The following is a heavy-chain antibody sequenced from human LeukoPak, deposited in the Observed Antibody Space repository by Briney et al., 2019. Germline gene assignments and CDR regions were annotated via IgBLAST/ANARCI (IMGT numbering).Heavy chain of an antibody. V-gene: IGHV4-30-2*01. CDR2: IYHSGST. CDR1: GGSISSGGYS. J-gene: IGHJ6*02. D-gene: IGHD3-10*01. Sequence: SETLSLTCAVAGGSISSGGYSWSWIRQPPGKGLEWIGYIYHSGSTYYNPSLKSRVTISVDTSKNQFSLKLSSVTAADTAVYYCARLHPMVRGVISHSHYYYYGMDVWGQGTTVTVSS. CDR3: ARLHPMVRGVISHSHYYYYGMDV.